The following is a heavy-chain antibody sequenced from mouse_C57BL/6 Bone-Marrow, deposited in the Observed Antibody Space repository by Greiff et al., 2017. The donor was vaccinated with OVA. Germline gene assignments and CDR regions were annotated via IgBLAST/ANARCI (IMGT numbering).Heavy chain of an antibody. D-gene: IGHD1-1*01. CDR3: ARRATVVATGFDY. CDR1: GYTFTSYW. J-gene: IGHJ2*01. V-gene: IGHV1-64*01. CDR2: IHPNSGST. Sequence: QVQLQHPGAELVKPGASVKLSCKASGYTFTSYWMRWVKQRPGQGLEWIGMIHPNSGSTNYNEKFKSKATLTVDKSSSTAYMQLSSLTSEDSAVYCCARRATVVATGFDYWGQGTPLTVSS.